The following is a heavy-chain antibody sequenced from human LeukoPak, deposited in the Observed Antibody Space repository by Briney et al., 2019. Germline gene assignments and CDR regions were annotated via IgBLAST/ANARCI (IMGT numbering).Heavy chain of an antibody. CDR3: ARGAFFTWRQRGYYFDY. CDR1: GFTFSSYA. V-gene: IGHV3-23*01. CDR2: ICGGGDST. J-gene: IGHJ4*02. Sequence: GGSLRLSCAASGFTFSSYAMSWVRQAPGKGLEWVSGICGGGDSTYYADSVKGRFTISRDRSKNTVYVQMNSLRVEDTAVYYCARGAFFTWRQRGYYFDYWGQGTLVTVSS. D-gene: IGHD5-18*01.